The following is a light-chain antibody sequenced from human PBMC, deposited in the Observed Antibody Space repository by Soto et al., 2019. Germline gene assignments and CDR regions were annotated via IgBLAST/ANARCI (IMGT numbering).Light chain of an antibody. CDR3: SSYTSRRSLV. J-gene: IGLJ1*01. Sequence: QAALTQPGSLSGASGQSISIASTAASSDVGGYNYVSWYQQHPGKAPNLMIYEVTNRPLGVSNRFSGCKSGNTAYLTISGHQAEDEADYYCSSYTSRRSLVFATGTRSPS. CDR2: EVT. V-gene: IGLV2-14*01. CDR1: SSDVGGYNY.